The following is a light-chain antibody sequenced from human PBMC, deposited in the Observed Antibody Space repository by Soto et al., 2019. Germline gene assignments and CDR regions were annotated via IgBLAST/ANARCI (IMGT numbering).Light chain of an antibody. CDR3: ISYTRTSLSV. V-gene: IGLV2-14*02. CDR1: SGDIGSYTL. J-gene: IGLJ1*01. CDR2: DVS. Sequence: QSALTQPASVSGSPGQSITISGTVTSGDIGSYTLVSWYQQHPGKATELMIHDVSNRPSGVSHRLYGSNSGNPATLTISGLQAEDEAEHYCISYTRTSLSVFGTGTKVTVL.